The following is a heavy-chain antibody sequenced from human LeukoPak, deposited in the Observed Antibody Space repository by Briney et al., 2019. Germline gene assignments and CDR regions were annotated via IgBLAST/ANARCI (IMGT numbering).Heavy chain of an antibody. CDR1: GYTFTDYY. CDR2: IVPNSGGT. J-gene: IGHJ4*02. Sequence: ASVKVSCKTSGYTFTDYYIHWVRQAPGPGLEWMGWIVPNSGGTNYAQKFQGRVTMTRDTSISTAYMELSRLRYDDTAVYYCATLGATSFDYWGQGALVTVSS. CDR3: ATLGATSFDY. V-gene: IGHV1-2*02. D-gene: IGHD1-26*01.